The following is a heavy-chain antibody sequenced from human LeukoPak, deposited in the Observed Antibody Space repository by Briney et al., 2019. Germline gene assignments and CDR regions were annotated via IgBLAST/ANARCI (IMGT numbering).Heavy chain of an antibody. D-gene: IGHD5-24*01. Sequence: GGCLRLSCAASGLPFSDYDMHGVPDAPAKGREGVAVIWYNGSNKYYADSVKGRFTISRDNSKNTLYLQMNSLRAEDTAVYYCATGRDGYIFDYWGQGTLVTVSS. CDR2: IWYNGSNK. V-gene: IGHV3-33*08. J-gene: IGHJ4*02. CDR1: GLPFSDYD. CDR3: ATGRDGYIFDY.